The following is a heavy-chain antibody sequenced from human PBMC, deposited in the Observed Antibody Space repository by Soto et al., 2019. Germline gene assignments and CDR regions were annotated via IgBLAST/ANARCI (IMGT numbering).Heavy chain of an antibody. V-gene: IGHV3-21*01. D-gene: IGHD1-1*01. CDR2: ISTGTSYI. Sequence: GGSLRLSGAASGFIFSGDTMNWVHQAPGKGLEWVSSISTGTSYIYYADSVKGRFTISRDNAKNSLYLQMNSLRDEDTAVYFCARGPFKANDPGGGESFDYWGQGTLVTVSS. J-gene: IGHJ4*02. CDR3: ARGPFKANDPGGGESFDY. CDR1: GFIFSGDT.